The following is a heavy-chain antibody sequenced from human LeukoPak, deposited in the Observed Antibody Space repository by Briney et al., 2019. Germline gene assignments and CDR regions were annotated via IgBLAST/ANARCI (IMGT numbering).Heavy chain of an antibody. J-gene: IGHJ6*02. V-gene: IGHV3-11*01. Sequence: GGSLRLSCAVSGFSIRDYYMSWIRQAPGKGLEWISYIVNSGTTTHYAESVKGRFTISRDNAKNSLYLQMSSLSDEDTAVYYCARDRGFVNILTGYYLDVWGRGTTVTVSS. CDR3: ARDRGFVNILTGYYLDV. D-gene: IGHD3-9*01. CDR1: GFSIRDYY. CDR2: IVNSGTTT.